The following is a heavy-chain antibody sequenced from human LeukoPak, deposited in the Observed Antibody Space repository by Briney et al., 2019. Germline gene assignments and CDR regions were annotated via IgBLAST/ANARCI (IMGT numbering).Heavy chain of an antibody. CDR3: ARDGVTIFTGDPH. D-gene: IGHD3-3*02. Sequence: PSETLSLTCAVSGGSFSGYHWTWIRQTPGKRLEWIGQINYMGATTYNPSFQSRVTISGDTSKNQFSLELTSVAAADTAVYYCARDGVTIFTGDPHWGQGTAVTVSS. CDR1: GGSFSGYH. J-gene: IGHJ4*02. V-gene: IGHV4-34*01. CDR2: INYMGAT.